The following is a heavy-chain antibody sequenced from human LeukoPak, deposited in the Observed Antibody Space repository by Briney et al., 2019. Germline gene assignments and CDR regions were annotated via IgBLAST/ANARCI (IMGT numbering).Heavy chain of an antibody. J-gene: IGHJ4*02. V-gene: IGHV4-59*08. Sequence: SETLSLTCTVSGGSISSYYWSWIRQPPGKGLEWTGYIYYSGSTNYNPSLKSRVTISVDTSKNQFSLKLSSVTAADTAVYYCARGVIEDYYDSSGYYIDYWGQGTLVTVSS. CDR3: ARGVIEDYYDSSGYYIDY. CDR2: IYYSGST. CDR1: GGSISSYY. D-gene: IGHD3-22*01.